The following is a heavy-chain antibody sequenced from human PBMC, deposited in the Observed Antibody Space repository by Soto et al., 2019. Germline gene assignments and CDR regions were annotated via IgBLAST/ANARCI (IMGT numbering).Heavy chain of an antibody. CDR3: AASRGYDSSGYSGYYYGMDV. J-gene: IGHJ6*02. CDR2: ITWNSDEI. Sequence: EVQLVESGGGLVQPGRSLRLSCAASGFTFDDYAMHWVRQRPGRGLEWVSGITWNSDEIGYPDSVGGRFSISRDNAKKYLYLQMNSLRPDDTALYYCAASRGYDSSGYSGYYYGMDVWGQGTTVTVSS. D-gene: IGHD3-22*01. V-gene: IGHV3-9*01. CDR1: GFTFDDYA.